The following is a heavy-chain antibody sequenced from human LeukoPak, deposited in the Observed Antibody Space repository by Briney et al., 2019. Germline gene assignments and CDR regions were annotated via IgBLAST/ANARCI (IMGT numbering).Heavy chain of an antibody. J-gene: IGHJ4*02. CDR1: GGTFSSYA. Sequence: ASVKVSCKASGGTFSSYATSWVRQAPGQGLEWMGGIIPIFGTANYAQKFQGRVTITADKSTSTAYMELSSLRSEDTAVYYCARGYITAMYFDYWGQGTLVTVSS. V-gene: IGHV1-69*06. CDR2: IIPIFGTA. CDR3: ARGYITAMYFDY. D-gene: IGHD5-18*01.